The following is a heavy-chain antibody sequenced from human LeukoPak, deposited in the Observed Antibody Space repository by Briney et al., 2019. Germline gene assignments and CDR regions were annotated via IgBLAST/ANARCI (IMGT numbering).Heavy chain of an antibody. CDR3: TKDSVAAAGTAWFDP. Sequence: PGGSLRLSCAASGYIFSNYAMTWVRQAPGKRLEWVSGISHNGDRIYYADSVKGRFTISRDNSKNTLCLQMNSLRPEDTALYYCTKDSVAAAGTAWFDPWGQGTLVTVSS. J-gene: IGHJ5*02. CDR2: ISHNGDRI. CDR1: GYIFSNYA. D-gene: IGHD6-13*01. V-gene: IGHV3-23*01.